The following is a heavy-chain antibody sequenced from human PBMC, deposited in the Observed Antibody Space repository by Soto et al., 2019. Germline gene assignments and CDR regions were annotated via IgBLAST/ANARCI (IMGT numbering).Heavy chain of an antibody. CDR3: ARPTMDPYYYYGMDV. Sequence: QVQLVQSGAEVKKPGASVKVSCKASGYTFTSYGISWVRQAPGQGLEWMGWISAYNGNTNYAQKLQGRVTMTTDTSPSTAYMELRSLRSDDTAVYYCARPTMDPYYYYGMDVWGQGTTVTVSS. V-gene: IGHV1-18*01. CDR1: GYTFTSYG. D-gene: IGHD2-2*03. CDR2: ISAYNGNT. J-gene: IGHJ6*02.